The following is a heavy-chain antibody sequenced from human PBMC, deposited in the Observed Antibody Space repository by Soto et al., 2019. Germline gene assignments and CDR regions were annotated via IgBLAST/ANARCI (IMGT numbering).Heavy chain of an antibody. CDR1: GGTFSSYA. Sequence: VKVSCKASGGTFSSYAISWVRQAPGQGLEWMGGIIPIFGTANYAQKFQGRVTITADESTSTAYMELSSLRSEDTAVYYCAGAYSSSLLRPWNSMDVWGQGTTVTVSS. CDR2: IIPIFGTA. V-gene: IGHV1-69*01. CDR3: AGAYSSSLLRPWNSMDV. D-gene: IGHD6-6*01. J-gene: IGHJ6*02.